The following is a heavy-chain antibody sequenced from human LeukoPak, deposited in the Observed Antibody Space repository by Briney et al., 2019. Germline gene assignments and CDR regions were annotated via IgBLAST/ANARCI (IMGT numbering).Heavy chain of an antibody. CDR1: GGSISSGGYY. Sequence: PSQTLSLTCTVSGGSISSGGYYWSWIRQHPGKGLEWVGYIYYSGSTYYNPSLKSRVTISVDTSKNQFSLKLSSVTAADTAVYYCARDSLRHPLDYWGQGTLVTVSS. J-gene: IGHJ4*02. V-gene: IGHV4-31*03. CDR3: ARDSLRHPLDY. CDR2: IYYSGST.